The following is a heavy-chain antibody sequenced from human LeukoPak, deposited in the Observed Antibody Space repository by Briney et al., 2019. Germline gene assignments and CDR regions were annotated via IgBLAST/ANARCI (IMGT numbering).Heavy chain of an antibody. J-gene: IGHJ3*02. CDR3: AKDFVIIAVAPGPTQSGGAFDI. CDR2: ISGSGGST. V-gene: IGHV3-23*01. D-gene: IGHD6-19*01. CDR1: GFTFSSYA. Sequence: GGSLRLSCAASGFTFSSYAMSWVRQAPGKGLEWVSAISGSGGSTYYADSVKGRFTISRDNSKNTLYLQMNSLRAEDTAVYYCAKDFVIIAVAPGPTQSGGAFDIWGQGTMVTVSS.